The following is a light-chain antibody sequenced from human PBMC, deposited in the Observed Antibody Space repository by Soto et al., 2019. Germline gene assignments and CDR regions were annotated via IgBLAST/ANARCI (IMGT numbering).Light chain of an antibody. J-gene: IGLJ2*01. CDR1: SSDVGGYDY. Sequence: QSALTQPASVSGSPGQSITISCTGSSSDVGGYDYVCWYQQYPGKSPKLIIYAVTDRPSGVSNRFSGSKSGNTASLIISGLQADDEADYYCSSYTTSSTVVFCGGTKLTVL. CDR2: AVT. CDR3: SSYTTSSTVV. V-gene: IGLV2-14*03.